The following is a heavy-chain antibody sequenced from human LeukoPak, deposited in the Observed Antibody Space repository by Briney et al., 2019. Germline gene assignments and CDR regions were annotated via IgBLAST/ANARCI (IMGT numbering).Heavy chain of an antibody. V-gene: IGHV3-30*02. D-gene: IGHD2-2*02. CDR3: AKGGMGYCSSTSCYTFDY. CDR2: ILYDGSNK. Sequence: PGGSLRLSCAVSGFIFSTYGMHCVRQAPGKGLEWVTFILYDGSNKYYADSVKGRFTLYRDNYKNTLYLQMNSLRVEDTAVYYCAKGGMGYCSSTSCYTFDYWGQGTLVTVSS. CDR1: GFIFSTYG. J-gene: IGHJ4*02.